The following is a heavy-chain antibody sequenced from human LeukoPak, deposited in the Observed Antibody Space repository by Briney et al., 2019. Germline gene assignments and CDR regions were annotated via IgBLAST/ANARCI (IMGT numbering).Heavy chain of an antibody. CDR3: ARGPYGSGSYY. J-gene: IGHJ4*02. CDR2: IYYSGTA. D-gene: IGHD3-10*01. Sequence: SETLSLTCTVSGGSISSGDYYWSWIRQPPGKGLEWIGYIYYSGTAYYNPSLKSRVTISVDTSKNQFSLKLTSVTAADTAVYYCARGPYGSGSYYWGQGTLVTVSS. V-gene: IGHV4-30-4*01. CDR1: GGSISSGDYY.